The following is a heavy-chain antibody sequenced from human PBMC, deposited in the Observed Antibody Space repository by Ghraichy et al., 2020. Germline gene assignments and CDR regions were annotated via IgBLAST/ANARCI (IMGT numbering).Heavy chain of an antibody. Sequence: LNISCAVSGGSISSGGYSWSWIRQPPGKGLEWIGYIYHSGSTYYNPSLKSRVTISVDRSKNQFSLKLSSVTAADTAVYYCARDGGRGYSYGAPLPYFDYWGQGTLVTVSS. D-gene: IGHD5-18*01. CDR2: IYHSGST. CDR1: GGSISSGGYS. J-gene: IGHJ4*02. V-gene: IGHV4-30-2*01. CDR3: ARDGGRGYSYGAPLPYFDY.